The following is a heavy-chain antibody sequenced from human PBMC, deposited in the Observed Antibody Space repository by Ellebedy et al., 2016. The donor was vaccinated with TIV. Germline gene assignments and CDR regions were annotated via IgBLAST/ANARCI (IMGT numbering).Heavy chain of an antibody. CDR2: TYYNSKWNN. J-gene: IGHJ4*02. CDR1: GDSVSSTNTA. Sequence: LRLSCAISGDSVSSTNTAWNWIRQSPSRGLEWLGRTYYNSKWNNDYTTSVKGRITINPDTSKNQFSLHLNSVTPQDTAVYYCARGFWSTGFGYWGQGTPVTVSS. D-gene: IGHD2-8*02. V-gene: IGHV6-1*01. CDR3: ARGFWSTGFGY.